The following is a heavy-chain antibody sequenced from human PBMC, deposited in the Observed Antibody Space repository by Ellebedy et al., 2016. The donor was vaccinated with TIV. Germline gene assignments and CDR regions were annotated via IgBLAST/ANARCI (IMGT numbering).Heavy chain of an antibody. CDR3: ASGSGSYYNALGFAFDI. CDR2: IWYDGSNK. V-gene: IGHV3-33*08. Sequence: PGGSLRLSCAASGFTFSSYAMSWVRQAPGKGLEWVAVIWYDGSNKYYADSVKGRFTISRDNSKNTLYLQMNSLRAEDTAVYYCASGSGSYYNALGFAFDIWGQGTMVTVSS. D-gene: IGHD3-10*01. J-gene: IGHJ3*02. CDR1: GFTFSSYA.